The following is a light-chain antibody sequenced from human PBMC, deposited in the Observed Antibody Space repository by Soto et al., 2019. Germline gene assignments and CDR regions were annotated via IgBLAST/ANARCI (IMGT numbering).Light chain of an antibody. V-gene: IGKV3-20*01. CDR3: QQFGDSLIT. J-gene: IGKJ5*01. CDR1: QSITSSF. CDR2: GPS. Sequence: EIVLTQSPGTLSLSPGERATLSCRASQSITSSFLAWYQQKPGQAPRLLISGPSSRATGIPERFTVSGSVPDFTLTIIRLEPEDFSVYYCQQFGDSLITFGQGTRLEIK.